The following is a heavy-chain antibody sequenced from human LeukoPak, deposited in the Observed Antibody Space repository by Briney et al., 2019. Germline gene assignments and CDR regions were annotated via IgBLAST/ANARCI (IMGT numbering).Heavy chain of an antibody. Sequence: PSETLSLTCTVSGGSISSGDYYWSRIRQPPGKGLEWIGYIYYSGSTYYNPSLKSRVTISVDTSKNQFSLKLSSVTAADTAVYYCARVVYKVQFDYWGQGTLVTVSS. CDR2: IYYSGST. V-gene: IGHV4-30-4*08. J-gene: IGHJ4*02. CDR3: ARVVYKVQFDY. D-gene: IGHD5-24*01. CDR1: GGSISSGDYY.